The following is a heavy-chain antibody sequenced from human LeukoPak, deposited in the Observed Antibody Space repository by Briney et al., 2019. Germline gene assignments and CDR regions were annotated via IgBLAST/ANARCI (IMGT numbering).Heavy chain of an antibody. CDR3: ARDTHNLYYYYGMDV. CDR1: GFTFSSYA. Sequence: GGSLRLSCAASGFTFSSYAMHWVRQAPGKGLEWVAVISYDRSNKYYADSVKGRFTISRDNSKNTLYLQMNSLRAEDTAVYYCARDTHNLYYYYGMDVWGQGTTVTVSS. J-gene: IGHJ6*02. CDR2: ISYDRSNK. D-gene: IGHD1-1*01. V-gene: IGHV3-30-3*01.